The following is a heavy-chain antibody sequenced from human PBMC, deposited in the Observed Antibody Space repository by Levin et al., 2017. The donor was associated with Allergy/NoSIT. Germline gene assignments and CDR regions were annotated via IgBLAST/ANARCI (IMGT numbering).Heavy chain of an antibody. CDR2: ISSSSSYT. V-gene: IGHV3-11*03. D-gene: IGHD3-10*01. CDR3: ARLTMVRGVRYYYYYYGMDV. CDR1: GFTFSDYY. Sequence: GGSLRLSCAASGFTFSDYYMSWIRQAPGKGLEWVSYISSSSSYTNYADSVKGRFTISRDNAKNSLYLQMNSLRAEDTAVYYCARLTMVRGVRYYYYYYGMDVWGQGTTVTVSS. J-gene: IGHJ6*02.